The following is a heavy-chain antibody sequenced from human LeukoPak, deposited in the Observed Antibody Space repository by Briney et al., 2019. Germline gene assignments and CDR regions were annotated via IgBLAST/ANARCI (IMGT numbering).Heavy chain of an antibody. CDR3: ARVTGYTIEDYFDY. Sequence: PSEALSLTCTVSGGSISSYYWSWIRQPAGKGLEWTGRIYTSGSTNYNPSLKSRVTMSVDTSKNQFSLKLSSVTAADTAVYYCARVTGYTIEDYFDYWGQGTLVTVSS. J-gene: IGHJ4*02. D-gene: IGHD3-9*01. V-gene: IGHV4-4*07. CDR1: GGSISSYY. CDR2: IYTSGST.